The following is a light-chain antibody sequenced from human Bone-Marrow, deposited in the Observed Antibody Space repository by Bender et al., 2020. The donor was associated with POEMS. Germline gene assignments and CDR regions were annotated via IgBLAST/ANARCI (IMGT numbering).Light chain of an antibody. CDR2: DVT. CDR1: SGDIGNYDH. V-gene: IGLV2-14*03. CDR3: SSYSDTNTLVL. Sequence: QSALTQPASVSGSPGQSITISCTGTSGDIGNYDHVSWYQHHMGKAPKLIIFDVTYRPAGIPDRFSASKSGVTASLTISGLQADDEADYYCSSYSDTNTLVLFGGGTRLTVL. J-gene: IGLJ2*01.